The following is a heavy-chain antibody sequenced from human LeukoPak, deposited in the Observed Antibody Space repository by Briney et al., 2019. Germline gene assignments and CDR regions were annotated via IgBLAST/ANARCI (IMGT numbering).Heavy chain of an antibody. J-gene: IGHJ6*03. CDR3: ARGSSSFGPAYYYYYYMDV. Sequence: GGSLRLSCAASGFTFSSYGMHWVRQAPGKGLEWVAVIWYDGSNKYYADSVKGRFTISRDNSKNTLYLQMNSLRAEDTAVYYCARGSSSFGPAYYYYYYMDVWGKGTTVTVSS. D-gene: IGHD6-6*01. V-gene: IGHV3-33*01. CDR1: GFTFSSYG. CDR2: IWYDGSNK.